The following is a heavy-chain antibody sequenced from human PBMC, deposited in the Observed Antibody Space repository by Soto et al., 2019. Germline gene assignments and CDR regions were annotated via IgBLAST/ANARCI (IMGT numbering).Heavy chain of an antibody. V-gene: IGHV3-33*01. CDR2: IWYDGSNK. J-gene: IGHJ4*01. CDR1: GFTFSSYG. CDR3: ARSAYYYDSSGSIDY. Sequence: GGSLRLSCAASGFTFSSYGMHWVRQAPGKGLEWVAVIWYDGSNKYYADYVKGRFTISRDNSKNTLYLQMNSLRAEDTAVYYFARSAYYYDSSGSIDYWGQGTLVTVSS. D-gene: IGHD3-22*01.